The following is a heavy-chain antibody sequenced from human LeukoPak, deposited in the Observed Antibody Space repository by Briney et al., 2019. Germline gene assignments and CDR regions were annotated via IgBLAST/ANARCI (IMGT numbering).Heavy chain of an antibody. D-gene: IGHD3-22*01. CDR2: IYYSGST. CDR3: ARVTYYYDSSGYYSYYFDY. Sequence: TETLSLTCTVSGGSISSSSYYWGWIRQPPGKGLEWIGSIYYSGSTYYNPSLKSRVTISVDTSKNQFSLKLSSVTAADTAVYYCARVTYYYDSSGYYSYYFDYWGQGTLVTVSS. CDR1: GGSISSSSYY. V-gene: IGHV4-39*07. J-gene: IGHJ4*02.